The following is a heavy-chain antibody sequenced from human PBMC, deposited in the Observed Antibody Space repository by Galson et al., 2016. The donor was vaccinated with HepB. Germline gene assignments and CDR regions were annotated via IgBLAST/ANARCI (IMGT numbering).Heavy chain of an antibody. CDR3: ARGLNTIGP. Sequence: TLSLTCTVSGGSISSADYPWSWLRQHPGKGLEWIGYIHNSGSTYYNPSVRSRVIISLDTSKNQFSLNLSSVTAADTAVYFCARGLNTIGPWGQGTLVTVSS. V-gene: IGHV4-31*03. CDR2: IHNSGST. J-gene: IGHJ5*02. D-gene: IGHD2-8*01. CDR1: GGSISSADYP.